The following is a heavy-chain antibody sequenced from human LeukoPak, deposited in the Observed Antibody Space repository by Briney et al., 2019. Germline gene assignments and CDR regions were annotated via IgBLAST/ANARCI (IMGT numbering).Heavy chain of an antibody. D-gene: IGHD6-6*01. Sequence: GGCLRLSCAASGFSFSSYAMHWVRQAPGKGLEWVAAIPNDGSKTYYADSVKGRFTISRDNSKNTLYLQMDSLRAEDTAVYYCARDRLGLYYFDYWGQGTLVTVSS. CDR1: GFSFSSYA. J-gene: IGHJ4*02. CDR3: ARDRLGLYYFDY. CDR2: IPNDGSKT. V-gene: IGHV3-30-3*01.